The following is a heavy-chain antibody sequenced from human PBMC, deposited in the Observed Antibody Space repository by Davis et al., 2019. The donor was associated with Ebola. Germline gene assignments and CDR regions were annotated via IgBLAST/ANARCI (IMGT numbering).Heavy chain of an antibody. CDR2: ISYDGNSK. D-gene: IGHD4-23*01. CDR1: EFTFSHYA. V-gene: IGHV3-30*01. CDR3: ARDSTTVVSQKQFDY. Sequence: GESLKISCAASEFTFSHYAMHWVRQAPGKGLEWVAVISYDGNSKYYADSVKGRFTISTDSSKNTLFLQMNSLRPEDTAVYYCARDSTTVVSQKQFDYWGQGTLVTVSS. J-gene: IGHJ4*02.